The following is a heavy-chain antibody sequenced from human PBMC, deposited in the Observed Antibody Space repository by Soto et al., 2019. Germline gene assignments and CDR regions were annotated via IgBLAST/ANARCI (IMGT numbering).Heavy chain of an antibody. CDR3: ERLRTGYSSSGKYYYYGMDV. V-gene: IGHV4-39*01. J-gene: IGHJ6*02. CDR1: GGSISSSSYY. D-gene: IGHD6-13*01. Sequence: SETLSLTCTVSGGSISSSSYYWGWIRQPPGKGLEWIGSIYYSGSTYYNPSLKSRVTISVDTSKNQFSLKLSSVTAADTAVYYCERLRTGYSSSGKYYYYGMDVWGQVNTVT. CDR2: IYYSGST.